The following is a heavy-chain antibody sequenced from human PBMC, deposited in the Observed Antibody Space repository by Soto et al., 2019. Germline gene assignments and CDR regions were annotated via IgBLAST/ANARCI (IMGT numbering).Heavy chain of an antibody. CDR1: GFTFSSYA. CDR3: ASKLSPH. D-gene: IGHD2-15*01. V-gene: IGHV3-30-3*01. CDR2: ISYDGSNK. J-gene: IGHJ4*02. Sequence: QVQLVESGGGVVQPGRSLRLSCAASGFTFSSYAMHWVRQAPGKGLEWVAVISYDGSNKYYADSVKGRFTISRDNSKNTLYLQMNSLRAEDTAVYYCASKLSPHWGQGTLVTVSS.